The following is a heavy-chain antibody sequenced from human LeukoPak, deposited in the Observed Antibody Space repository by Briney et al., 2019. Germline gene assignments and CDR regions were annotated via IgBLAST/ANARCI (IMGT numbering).Heavy chain of an antibody. Sequence: PGGSLRLSCAASGFTFSNSWMSWIRQPPGKGLEWVAHIKQDGSEKYYVDSVKGRFTISRDNAQNSLYLQMNSLRAEDTAMFYCVGWSGDNFNYWGQGTLVTVSS. V-gene: IGHV3-7*01. J-gene: IGHJ4*02. CDR1: GFTFSNSW. CDR2: IKQDGSEK. CDR3: VGWSGDNFNY. D-gene: IGHD3-10*01.